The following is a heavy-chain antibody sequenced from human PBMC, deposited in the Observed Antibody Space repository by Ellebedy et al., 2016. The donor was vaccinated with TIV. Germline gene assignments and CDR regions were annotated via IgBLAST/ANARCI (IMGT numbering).Heavy chain of an antibody. CDR1: GFTFSSYE. CDR3: AREKRDSSGRWFDP. J-gene: IGHJ5*02. V-gene: IGHV3-48*03. D-gene: IGHD3-22*01. CDR2: ISSSGSII. Sequence: PGGSLRLSCAASGFTFSSYEMNWVRQAPGKGLEWVSYISSSGSIIIYADSVKGRFTVSRDNAKNSLYLQMNSLTAEDTAVYYCAREKRDSSGRWFDPWGQGTLVTVSS.